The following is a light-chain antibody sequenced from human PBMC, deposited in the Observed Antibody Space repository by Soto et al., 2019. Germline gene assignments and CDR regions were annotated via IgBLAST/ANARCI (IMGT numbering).Light chain of an antibody. CDR2: AAS. Sequence: DIQMTQSPPSVSASVGVRVTITCRACQSIYHYLAWFQQVPGKAPKPLLYAASSLQSGVPPKFSGSGFGTDFTLTISSLQPEDFATDYCLQVDGCPWTFGQGTKVDIK. J-gene: IGKJ1*01. CDR3: LQVDGCPWT. CDR1: QSIYHY. V-gene: IGKV1-16*02.